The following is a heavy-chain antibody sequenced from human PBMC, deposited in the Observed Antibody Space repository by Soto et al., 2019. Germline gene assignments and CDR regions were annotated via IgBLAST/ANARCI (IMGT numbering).Heavy chain of an antibody. CDR3: AGTYYYDSSGPPIPXY. CDR2: IIPIFGTA. J-gene: IGHJ4*02. D-gene: IGHD3-22*01. V-gene: IGHV1-69*13. CDR1: GGTFSSYA. Sequence: SVKVSCKASGGTFSSYAISWVRQAPGQGLEWMGGIIPIFGTANYAQKFQGRVTITADESTSTAYMELSSLRSEDTAVYFCAGTYYYDSSGPPIPXYWGQGTLVTSPQ.